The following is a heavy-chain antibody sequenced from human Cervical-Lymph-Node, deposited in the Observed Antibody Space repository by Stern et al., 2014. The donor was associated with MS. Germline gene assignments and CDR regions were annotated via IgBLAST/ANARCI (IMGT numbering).Heavy chain of an antibody. Sequence: QVQLVQSGAEVKKPGASVKVSCKASGYTFISYTVHWVRQAPGQRLEWMGWINPGNGNTKYSQKFQGRVTITRDPSASTAYMELSSLRSEDTAVFYCASDFDPSGSGRGAFDLWGQGTMVTVSS. CDR1: GYTFISYT. CDR2: INPGNGNT. V-gene: IGHV1-3*01. CDR3: ASDFDPSGSGRGAFDL. D-gene: IGHD6-19*01. J-gene: IGHJ3*01.